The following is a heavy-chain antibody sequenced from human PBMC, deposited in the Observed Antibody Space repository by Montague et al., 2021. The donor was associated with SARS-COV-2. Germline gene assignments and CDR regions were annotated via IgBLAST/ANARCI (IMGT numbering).Heavy chain of an antibody. Sequence: SETLSLTCTVSGDSISTSYWAWIRQPPGKGLEWIGYVYYSGRSSYNSSLKSRVTISVDTSKNQVSLNLRSVTAADTAVYFCVRADRRDPGTPHLYYYKGMDIWGQGTTGTVSS. CDR3: VRADRRDPGTPHLYYYKGMDI. D-gene: IGHD2-15*01. J-gene: IGHJ6*02. CDR1: GDSISTSY. V-gene: IGHV4-59*01. CDR2: VYYSGRS.